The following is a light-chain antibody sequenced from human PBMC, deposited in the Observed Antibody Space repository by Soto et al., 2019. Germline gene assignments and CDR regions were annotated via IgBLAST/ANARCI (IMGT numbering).Light chain of an antibody. V-gene: IGKV3-20*01. Sequence: EIVLTQSPGTLSLSPGERATLSCRASQSDSNNYLAWYQQKPGQAPRLLIYGISSRATGIPGRFSGSGSGTDFTLTISRLEPEDFAIYSCQQYSLVPWTFGQGTKVEIK. CDR3: QQYSLVPWT. J-gene: IGKJ1*01. CDR2: GIS. CDR1: QSDSNNY.